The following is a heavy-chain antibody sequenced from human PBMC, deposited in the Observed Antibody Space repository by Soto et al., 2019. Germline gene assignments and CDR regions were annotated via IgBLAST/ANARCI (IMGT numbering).Heavy chain of an antibody. Sequence: PSETLSLTCTVSGGSISSGGYYWSWIRHHPGKGLEWIGYIYYSGSTYYNPSLKSRVTISVDTSKNQFSLKLSFVTAADTAVYYCAGVGGYSYGYDYWGQGTLVTVSS. CDR2: IYYSGST. V-gene: IGHV4-31*03. CDR1: GGSISSGGYY. D-gene: IGHD5-18*01. CDR3: AGVGGYSYGYDY. J-gene: IGHJ4*02.